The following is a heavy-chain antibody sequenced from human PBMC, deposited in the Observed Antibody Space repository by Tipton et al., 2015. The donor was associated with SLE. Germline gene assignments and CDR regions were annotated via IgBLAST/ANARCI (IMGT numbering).Heavy chain of an antibody. CDR3: ARAGGGATRNWFDP. J-gene: IGHJ5*02. V-gene: IGHV4-59*08. CDR1: GDSTTSRY. Sequence: TLSLTCTVSGDSTTSRYWNWIRQAPGKGLEYIGYISNSGSTNYNPSLKSRVTISLDMSKNQFFLNLSSVTAADTALYYCARAGGGATRNWFDPWGQGTLVTVSS. D-gene: IGHD1-26*01. CDR2: ISNSGST.